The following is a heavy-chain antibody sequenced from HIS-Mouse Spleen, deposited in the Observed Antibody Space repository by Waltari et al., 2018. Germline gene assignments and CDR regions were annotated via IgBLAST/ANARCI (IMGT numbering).Heavy chain of an antibody. D-gene: IGHD1-26*01. Sequence: QVQLVESGGGVVQPGRSLRLSCAASGFTFSSYCMPLVRQAPGKGLEWVAVISYDGSNKYYADSVKGRFTISRDNSKNTLYLQMNSLRAEDTAVYYCAKDRGSPLYFDYWGQGTLVTVSS. CDR2: ISYDGSNK. V-gene: IGHV3-30*18. J-gene: IGHJ4*02. CDR3: AKDRGSPLYFDY. CDR1: GFTFSSYC.